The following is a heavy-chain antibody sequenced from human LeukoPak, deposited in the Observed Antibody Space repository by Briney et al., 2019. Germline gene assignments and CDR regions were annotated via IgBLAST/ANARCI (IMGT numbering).Heavy chain of an antibody. J-gene: IGHJ4*02. CDR2: ISYDGSNK. CDR3: ARDRGYYDSSGYLDY. Sequence: PGRSLRLSCAASGFTFSSYGMHWVRQAPGKGLEWVAVISYDGSNKYYADSVKGRFTISRDNSKNTLYLQMNSLRAEDTAVYYCARDRGYYDSSGYLDYWGPGTLVTVSS. D-gene: IGHD3-22*01. CDR1: GFTFSSYG. V-gene: IGHV3-30*03.